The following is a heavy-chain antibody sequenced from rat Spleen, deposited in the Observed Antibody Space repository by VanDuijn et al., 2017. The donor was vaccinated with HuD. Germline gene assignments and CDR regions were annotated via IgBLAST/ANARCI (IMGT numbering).Heavy chain of an antibody. D-gene: IGHD4-3*01. CDR2: IWTGGNT. V-gene: IGHV2-43*01. J-gene: IGHJ2*01. CDR3: ARGYNSGFDY. CDR1: GFSLTSHH. Sequence: QVQLKESGPGLVQPSQTLSLTCTVSGFSLTSHHVSWVRQPPGKGLEWMGVIWTGGNTVYNSLLKSRLSISRDTSKSQVFLKMNSLQTEDIATSYCARGYNSGFDYWGQGVMVTVSS.